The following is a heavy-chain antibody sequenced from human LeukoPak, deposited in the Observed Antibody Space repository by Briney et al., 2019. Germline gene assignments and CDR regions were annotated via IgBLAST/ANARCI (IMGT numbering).Heavy chain of an antibody. V-gene: IGHV3-21*01. CDR2: ISSSSSYI. Sequence: GGSLRLSCAASGFTFSSYSMNWVRQAPGKGLEGVSSISSSSSYIYYADSVKGRFTISRDNAKNSLYLQMNSLRAEDTAVYYCARNYGSGSYRSYFDYWGQGTLVTVSS. J-gene: IGHJ4*02. CDR1: GFTFSSYS. CDR3: ARNYGSGSYRSYFDY. D-gene: IGHD3-10*01.